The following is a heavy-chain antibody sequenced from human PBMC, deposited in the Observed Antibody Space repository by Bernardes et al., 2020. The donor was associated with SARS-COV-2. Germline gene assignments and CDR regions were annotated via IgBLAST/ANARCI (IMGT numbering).Heavy chain of an antibody. J-gene: IGHJ4*02. V-gene: IGHV3-64D*06. Sequence: GGSLRLSWSGSGFTFSDYPMHWVRQTPGKGLEYVSRISDNGGTTHYADSVKGRFTISGDNSKNTMFLQMSSLRVEDTAVYYCVKERPAGDYWGQGTLVTVSS. CDR3: VKERPAGDY. CDR2: ISDNGGTT. CDR1: GFTFSDYP.